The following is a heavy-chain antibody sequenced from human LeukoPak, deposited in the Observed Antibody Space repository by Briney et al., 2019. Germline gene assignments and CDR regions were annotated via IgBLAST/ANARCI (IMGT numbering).Heavy chain of an antibody. J-gene: IGHJ6*04. V-gene: IGHV3-23*01. D-gene: IGHD7-27*01. CDR3: AKGLGISGPHYYAMDV. CDR1: QFSFSSYG. Sequence: GGSLRLSCAASQFSFSSYGMSWGRQAPGKGLEWVSAISDSGYSTYYADSVKGRFTISRDNPKNTLYLQINSLRAEDTAVYYCAKGLGISGPHYYAMDVWGKGTTVTVSS. CDR2: ISDSGYST.